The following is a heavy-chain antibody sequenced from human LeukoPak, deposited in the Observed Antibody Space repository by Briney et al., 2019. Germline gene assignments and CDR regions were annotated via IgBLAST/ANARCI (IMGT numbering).Heavy chain of an antibody. CDR1: GFTFSDYY. D-gene: IGHD2-2*02. J-gene: IGHJ6*02. CDR3: ARXMAWEVPAAILYYYYGMDV. V-gene: IGHV3-11*01. Sequence: GGSLRLSCAASGFTFSDYYMSWIRQAPGKGLEWVSYISSSGSTIYYADSVKGRFTISRDNAKNSLYLQMNSLRAEDTAVYYXARXMAWEVPAAILYYYYGMDVWGQGTTVTVSS. CDR2: ISSSGSTI.